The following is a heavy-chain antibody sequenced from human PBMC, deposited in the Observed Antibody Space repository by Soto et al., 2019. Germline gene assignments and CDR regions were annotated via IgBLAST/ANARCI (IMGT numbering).Heavy chain of an antibody. CDR2: IYNSGST. J-gene: IGHJ4*02. V-gene: IGHV4-59*08. D-gene: IGHD6-13*01. CDR1: GGSISSYY. CDR3: ARGSTGYSSSWYRY. Sequence: QVQLQESGPGLVKPSETLSLTCTVSGGSISSYYWSWIRQPPGKGLEWIGYIYNSGSTNYNPSLMSRVTISVDTSKNQFSLKLSSVTAADTAVYYCARGSTGYSSSWYRYWGQGTLVTVSS.